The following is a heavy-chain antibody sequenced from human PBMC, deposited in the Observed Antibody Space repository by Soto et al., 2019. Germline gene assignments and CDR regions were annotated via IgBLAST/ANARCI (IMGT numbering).Heavy chain of an antibody. CDR1: GYTFTSYA. V-gene: IGHV1-3*05. D-gene: IGHD6-13*01. Sequence: QVQLVQSGAEEKKPGASVKVSCKASGYTFTSYAMHWVRQAPGQRLEWMGWINAGNGNTKYSQKFQGRVTITRDTSASTAYMERRGLRSEDTDVYYCARTPLRTGVWQKAAAGTRVPSQVGGYYGMDVWGQGTTVTVSS. J-gene: IGHJ6*02. CDR3: ARTPLRTGVWQKAAAGTRVPSQVGGYYGMDV. CDR2: INAGNGNT.